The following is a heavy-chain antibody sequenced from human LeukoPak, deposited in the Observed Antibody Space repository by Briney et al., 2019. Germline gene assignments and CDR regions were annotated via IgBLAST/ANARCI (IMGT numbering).Heavy chain of an antibody. J-gene: IGHJ4*02. V-gene: IGHV3-7*03. Sequence: GGSLRLSCAASGFTFSNYWMSWVRQAPGKGLERVANIKQDGSEKYYVDSVKGRFTISRDNAKNSLLLQMNSLRAEDTAVYYCARASGSSTIPTKYWGQGTLVTVSS. CDR1: GFTFSNYW. CDR2: IKQDGSEK. CDR3: ARASGSSTIPTKY. D-gene: IGHD3-9*01.